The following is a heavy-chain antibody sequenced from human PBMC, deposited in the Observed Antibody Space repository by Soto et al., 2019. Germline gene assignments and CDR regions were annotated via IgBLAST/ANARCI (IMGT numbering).Heavy chain of an antibody. J-gene: IGHJ6*02. CDR3: ATRRDASYYYYGMDV. CDR1: GFTFSSYW. Sequence: GGSLRLSCAASGFTFSSYWMHWVRQAPGKGLVWVSRINSDGSSTSYADSVKGRFTISRDNAKNTLYLQMNSLRAEDTAVYYCATRRDASYYYYGMDVWGQGTTVTVSS. CDR2: INSDGSST. D-gene: IGHD2-2*01. V-gene: IGHV3-74*01.